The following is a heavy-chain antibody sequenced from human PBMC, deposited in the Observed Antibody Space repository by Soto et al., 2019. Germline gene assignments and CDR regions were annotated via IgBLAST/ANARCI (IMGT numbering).Heavy chain of an antibody. CDR1: GFTFSSYS. CDR2: ISSSSSYI. D-gene: IGHD2-2*01. J-gene: IGHJ4*02. Sequence: GVSLRLSCAASGFTFSSYSMNWVRQAPGKGLEWVSSISSSSSYIYYADSVKGRFTISRDNAKNSLYLQMNSLRAEDTAVYYCARDPRGSTSKFDYWGQGTLVTVSS. V-gene: IGHV3-21*01. CDR3: ARDPRGSTSKFDY.